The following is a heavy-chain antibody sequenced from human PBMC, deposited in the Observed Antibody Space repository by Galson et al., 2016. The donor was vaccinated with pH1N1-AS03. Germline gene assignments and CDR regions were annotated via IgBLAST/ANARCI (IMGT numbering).Heavy chain of an antibody. CDR3: ARGGAVRGLLNYFHYYGLDV. V-gene: IGHV1-18*01. CDR2: ISTYDGKT. CDR1: GYTFTTYG. Sequence: SVKVSCKAFGYTFTTYGISWVRQAPGHGLEWMGWISTYDGKTNYAQKLQGRVSMTTDPSTNTAYPALRSLTSGDAAVYYCARGGAVRGLLNYFHYYGLDVWGQGTTVTVS. J-gene: IGHJ6*02. D-gene: IGHD3-10*01.